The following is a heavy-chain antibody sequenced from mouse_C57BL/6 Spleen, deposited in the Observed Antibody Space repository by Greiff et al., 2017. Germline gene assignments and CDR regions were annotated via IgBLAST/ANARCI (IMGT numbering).Heavy chain of an antibody. J-gene: IGHJ1*03. CDR3: APLATVVDWYFDV. D-gene: IGHD1-1*01. V-gene: IGHV14-3*01. CDR2: IDPAHGNT. Sequence: VHVKQSVAELVRPGASVKLSCTASGFNIKNTYMHWVKQRPEQGLEWIGRIDPAHGNTKYAPKFQGKATITADTSSNTAYLQLSSLTSEDTAIYYCAPLATVVDWYFDVWGTGTTVTVSS. CDR1: GFNIKNTY.